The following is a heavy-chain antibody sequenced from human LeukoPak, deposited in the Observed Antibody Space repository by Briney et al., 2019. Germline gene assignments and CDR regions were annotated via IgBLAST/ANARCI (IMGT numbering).Heavy chain of an antibody. CDR1: GFTFNNYG. J-gene: IGHJ4*02. Sequence: QPGGSLRLSCVASGFTFNNYGMTWVRQAPGKGLEWISGLSSGGGSPYYADSVKGRFTISRDNSKNTLFLQMNSLRAEDTATYYCTKVTSTGSCYQSDYWGQGTLVTVSS. CDR2: LSSGGGSP. CDR3: TKVTSTGSCYQSDY. V-gene: IGHV3-23*01. D-gene: IGHD2-15*01.